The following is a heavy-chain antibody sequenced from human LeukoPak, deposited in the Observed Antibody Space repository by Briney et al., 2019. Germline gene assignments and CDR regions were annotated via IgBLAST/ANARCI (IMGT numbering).Heavy chain of an antibody. CDR3: ARLSGGYCSSTSCYTGNYYYYYMDV. Sequence: SETLSLTCTVSGGSISSYYWSWIRQPPGKGLEWIGYIYTSGSTNYNPSLKSRVTISVDTSKNQFSLKLSSVTAADTAAYYCARLSGGYCSSTSCYTGNYYYYYMDVWGKGTTVTVSS. D-gene: IGHD2-2*02. CDR2: IYTSGST. CDR1: GGSISSYY. J-gene: IGHJ6*03. V-gene: IGHV4-4*09.